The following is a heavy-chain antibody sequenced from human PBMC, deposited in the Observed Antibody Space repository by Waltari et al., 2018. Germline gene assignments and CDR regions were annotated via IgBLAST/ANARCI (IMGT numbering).Heavy chain of an antibody. Sequence: QLQLQESGPGLVKPSETLSLTCTVSGGSISSSSYYWGWIRQPPGKGLEWIGSIYYSGSTYYNPSLKSRVTISVDTSKNQFSLKLSSVTAADTAVYYCAIQVGTHSGSYYRGIDYWGQGTLVTVSS. CDR3: AIQVGTHSGSYYRGIDY. CDR2: IYYSGST. CDR1: GGSISSSSYY. J-gene: IGHJ4*02. D-gene: IGHD1-26*01. V-gene: IGHV4-39*01.